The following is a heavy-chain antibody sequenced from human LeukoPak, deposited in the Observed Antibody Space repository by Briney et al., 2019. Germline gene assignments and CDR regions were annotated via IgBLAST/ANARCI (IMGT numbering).Heavy chain of an antibody. CDR3: ARDANGVLGDY. J-gene: IGHJ4*02. V-gene: IGHV1-18*01. D-gene: IGHD2-8*01. Sequence: ASVKVSCKASGYTFSSYGISWVRQAPGQGLEWMGWISVYSGNTNYAQRFQGRVTMTTDTSTSTAYMELRSLRSDDTAMYYCARDANGVLGDYWGQGTLVTVPS. CDR1: GYTFSSYG. CDR2: ISVYSGNT.